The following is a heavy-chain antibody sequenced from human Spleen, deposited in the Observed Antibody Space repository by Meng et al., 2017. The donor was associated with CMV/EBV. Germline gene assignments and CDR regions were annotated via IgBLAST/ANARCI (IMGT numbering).Heavy chain of an antibody. CDR3: AREGGGSYYGMDV. J-gene: IGHJ6*02. D-gene: IGHD3-16*01. Sequence: GESLKISCAASGFTFSSYAMSWVRQAPGKGLEWVSLIYSGGSTYYADSVKGRFTISRDNSKNTLYLQMNSLRAEDTAVYYCAREGGGSYYGMDVWGQGTTVTVSS. V-gene: IGHV3-53*01. CDR1: GFTFSSYA. CDR2: IYSGGST.